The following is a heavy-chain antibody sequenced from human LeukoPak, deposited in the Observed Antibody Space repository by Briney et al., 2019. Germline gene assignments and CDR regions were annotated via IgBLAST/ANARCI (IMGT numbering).Heavy chain of an antibody. Sequence: GGSLRLSCAASGFTFTDYWMSWVRQAPGKGLEWVANIKRDGSEKYYVDSVKGRFTISRDNAKNSLYLQMNSLRTDDTAVYYCARGRGSWYGVYFDYWGQGTLVTVS. J-gene: IGHJ4*02. CDR1: GFTFTDYW. D-gene: IGHD6-13*01. V-gene: IGHV3-7*01. CDR2: IKRDGSEK. CDR3: ARGRGSWYGVYFDY.